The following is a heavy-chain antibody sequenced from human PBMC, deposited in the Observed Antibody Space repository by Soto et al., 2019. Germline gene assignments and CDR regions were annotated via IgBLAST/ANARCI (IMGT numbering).Heavy chain of an antibody. Sequence: QLQLQESGPGLVKPSETLSLTCTVSGGSISSGGYSWGWIRQPPGKRLEWIATIYYSGSTYYNSSLKSRVIISVDTSKNQFSLKLNSVTAADTAVYHCVRVFGYTYGHVDYWGQGTLVTVSS. CDR1: GGSISSGGYS. CDR3: VRVFGYTYGHVDY. D-gene: IGHD5-18*01. CDR2: IYYSGST. J-gene: IGHJ4*02. V-gene: IGHV4-39*01.